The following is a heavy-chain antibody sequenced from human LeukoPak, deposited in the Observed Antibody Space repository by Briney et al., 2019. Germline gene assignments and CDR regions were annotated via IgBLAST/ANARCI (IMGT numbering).Heavy chain of an antibody. D-gene: IGHD1-26*01. CDR3: ARAWELEWELTPSLDY. Sequence: GGSLRLPCAASGFTFSSYSMNWVRQAPGKGLEWVSSISSSSSYIYYADSVKGRFTISRDNAKNSLYLQMNSLRAEDTAVYYCARAWELEWELTPSLDYWGQGTLVTVSS. V-gene: IGHV3-21*01. CDR2: ISSSSSYI. J-gene: IGHJ4*02. CDR1: GFTFSSYS.